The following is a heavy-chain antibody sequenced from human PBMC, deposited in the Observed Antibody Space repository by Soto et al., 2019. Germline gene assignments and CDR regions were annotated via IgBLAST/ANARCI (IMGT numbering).Heavy chain of an antibody. CDR3: ARAAFNHHDAFDI. CDR2: IYSCGST. V-gene: IGHV3-53*01. CDR1: GFTVSSNY. Sequence: GGSLRLSCAASGFTVSSNYMSWVRQAPGKGLEWVSVIYSCGSTYYADSVKGRFTISRDNSKNTLYLQMNSLRAEDTAVYYCARAAFNHHDAFDIWGQGTMVTVSS. D-gene: IGHD2-2*01. J-gene: IGHJ3*02.